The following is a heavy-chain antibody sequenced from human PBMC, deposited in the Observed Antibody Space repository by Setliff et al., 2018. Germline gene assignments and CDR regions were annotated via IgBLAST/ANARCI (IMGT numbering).Heavy chain of an antibody. V-gene: IGHV3-21*01. CDR3: ARSGGIGNYNWDV. Sequence: PGGSVRLSCAASGFTLSSYEMNWVRQAPGKGLEWVSSISYGSTYIYQSDSVRGRFTISRDDAKKSLYLQMNSLGAEDTAVYYCARSGGIGNYNWDVWGKGTTVTVSS. D-gene: IGHD3-16*01. J-gene: IGHJ6*03. CDR2: ISYGSTYI. CDR1: GFTLSSYE.